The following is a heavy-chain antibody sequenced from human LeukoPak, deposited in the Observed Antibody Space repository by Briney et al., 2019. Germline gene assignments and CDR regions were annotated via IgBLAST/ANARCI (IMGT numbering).Heavy chain of an antibody. D-gene: IGHD2-2*01. V-gene: IGHV4-34*01. Sequence: SETLSLTCAVYGGSFSGYYWSWIRQPPGKGLEWIGEINHSGSTNYNPSLKSRVTISVDTSKNQFSLQLRSVTAADTAVYYCARGKLGYCSSTSCSRPLYHYYGMDVWGQGTTVTVSS. CDR1: GGSFSGYY. J-gene: IGHJ6*02. CDR2: INHSGST. CDR3: ARGKLGYCSSTSCSRPLYHYYGMDV.